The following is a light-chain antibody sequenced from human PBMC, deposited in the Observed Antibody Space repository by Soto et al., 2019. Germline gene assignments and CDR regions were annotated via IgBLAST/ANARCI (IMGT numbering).Light chain of an antibody. Sequence: LTQPPSASGTPGQRVTISCSGSSSSLGSNTVNWYQQLPGTAPKLLIYSNNQRPSGVPDRFSGTKSGTSASLAISGLQSEDEADYYCEAWDDSLNGVVFGGGTRVTVL. CDR3: EAWDDSLNGVV. CDR2: SNN. J-gene: IGLJ2*01. V-gene: IGLV1-44*01. CDR1: SSSLGSNT.